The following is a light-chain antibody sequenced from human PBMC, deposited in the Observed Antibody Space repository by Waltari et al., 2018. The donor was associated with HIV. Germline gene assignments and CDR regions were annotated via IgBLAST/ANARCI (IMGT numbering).Light chain of an antibody. Sequence: PGQSINISCSGSVSNIGSYHLLSWFQQHPRKAPKVVMYEGTRRPSDVSDRFSGYRSGSSASLTISGLQAEDEADYYCYSYAGSGTFVFGSGTRVTVL. CDR1: VSNIGSYHL. V-gene: IGLV2-23*01. CDR3: YSYAGSGTFV. CDR2: EGT. J-gene: IGLJ1*01.